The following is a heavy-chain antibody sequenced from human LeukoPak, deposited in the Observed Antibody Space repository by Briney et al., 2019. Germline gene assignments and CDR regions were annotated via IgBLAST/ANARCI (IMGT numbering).Heavy chain of an antibody. Sequence: PGGSLRLSCAASGFTVSSNYMNWVRQAPGKGLEWVSYISGSGATIYYADSMKGRFTISRDNAKNSLYLQMDSLRAEDTAVYYCARDSLPTTGIFDSWGQGILVTVSS. CDR3: ARDSLPTTGIFDS. D-gene: IGHD3-9*01. J-gene: IGHJ4*02. V-gene: IGHV3-48*03. CDR2: ISGSGATI. CDR1: GFTVSSNY.